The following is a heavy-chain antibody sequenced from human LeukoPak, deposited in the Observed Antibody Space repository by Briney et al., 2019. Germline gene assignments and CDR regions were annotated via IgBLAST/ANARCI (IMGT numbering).Heavy chain of an antibody. CDR1: GFTYRSYS. CDR2: ISSSSSYI. J-gene: IGHJ5*02. CDR3: ARVTMVRGVIIDWFDP. Sequence: GGSLTLSCAASGFTYRSYSMNWLRQAPGRGLEWVSSISSSSSYIYYADSVKGRFTNSRDNAKNSLYLQMNDLSDEDTAVYYCARVTMVRGVIIDWFDPWGQGTLVTVSS. V-gene: IGHV3-21*01. D-gene: IGHD3-10*01.